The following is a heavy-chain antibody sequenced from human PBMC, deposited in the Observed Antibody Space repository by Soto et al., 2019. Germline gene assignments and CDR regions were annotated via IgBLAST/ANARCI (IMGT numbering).Heavy chain of an antibody. D-gene: IGHD4-4*01. CDR3: ARSTNDYSPFVPFDF. V-gene: IGHV3-48*03. Sequence: GGSLRLSCAASGFTFSNYEMNWVRQAPGKGLEWVSYISSTGDTVYYADSGRGRFTISRDNAKNSLFLQMNSLRAEDTAVYFCARSTNDYSPFVPFDFWGQGTLVTVSS. CDR2: ISSTGDTV. J-gene: IGHJ4*02. CDR1: GFTFSNYE.